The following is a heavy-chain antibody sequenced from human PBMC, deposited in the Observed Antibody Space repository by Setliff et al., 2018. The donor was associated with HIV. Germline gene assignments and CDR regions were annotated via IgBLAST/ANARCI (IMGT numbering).Heavy chain of an antibody. CDR3: ARDSGWVLDY. D-gene: IGHD6-19*01. CDR2: INRDGTEK. CDR1: GFTFSNYW. J-gene: IGHJ4*02. V-gene: IGHV3-7*03. Sequence: PGGSLRLSCAASGFTFSNYWMTWVRQAPGKGLEWVAQINRDGTEKYYVDSVKGRFTISRDNAKNSLYLQMNSLRAEDTALYYCARDSGWVLDYWGQGTLVTVSS.